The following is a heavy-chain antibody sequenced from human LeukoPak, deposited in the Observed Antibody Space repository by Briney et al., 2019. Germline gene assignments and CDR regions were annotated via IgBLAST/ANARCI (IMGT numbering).Heavy chain of an antibody. CDR2: IKSKTGCGTT. D-gene: IGHD1-26*01. V-gene: IGHV3-15*01. CDR1: GSTFSDAW. CDR3: TWVGTTWFHS. J-gene: IGHJ5*01. Sequence: NPGGSLRLSCAASGSTFSDAWMSWVRQAPGKGLEWVGRIKSKTGCGTTDYAAPVKGRFSISRDDSKNTLYLQMNSLKTEDTAVYYCTWVGTTWFHSWGQGTLVTVSS.